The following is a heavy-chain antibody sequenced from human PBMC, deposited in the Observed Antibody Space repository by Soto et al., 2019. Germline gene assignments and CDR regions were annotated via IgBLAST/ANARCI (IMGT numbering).Heavy chain of an antibody. V-gene: IGHV3-48*01. CDR1: GFSFRSYA. CDR3: VRDDRWAFDI. Sequence: EEQLVESGGGLVQPGGSLRVSCAASGFSFRSYAMNWVRQAPGKGLEWVSYISVGSGSIFYADSVKGRFTISRDDAKYSLYLQMNTLRGEDTAVYYCVRDDRWAFDIWGQGTMVTVSS. D-gene: IGHD3-22*01. CDR2: ISVGSGSI. J-gene: IGHJ3*02.